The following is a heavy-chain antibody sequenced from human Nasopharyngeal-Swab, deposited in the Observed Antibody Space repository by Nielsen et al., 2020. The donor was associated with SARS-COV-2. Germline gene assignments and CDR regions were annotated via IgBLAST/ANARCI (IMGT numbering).Heavy chain of an antibody. Sequence: SETLSLTCTVPGGSISGYYWSWIRQRPGKGLEWIGHIFYSGSTTYNPSLRSRVTISVDTSKNQFSLRLSSVTAADTAVYFCARRGNSYGGNWFDSWGLGSLVVVSS. CDR1: GGSISGYY. V-gene: IGHV4-59*01. D-gene: IGHD2/OR15-2a*01. CDR2: IFYSGST. CDR3: ARRGNSYGGNWFDS. J-gene: IGHJ5*01.